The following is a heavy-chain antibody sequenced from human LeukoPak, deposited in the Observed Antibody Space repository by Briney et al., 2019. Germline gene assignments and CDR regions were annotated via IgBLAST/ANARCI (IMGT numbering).Heavy chain of an antibody. Sequence: GGSLRLSCAASGFTFSSYGMHWVRQAPGKGLEWVAVISYDGSNKYHADSVKGRFTISRDNSKNTLYLQMNSLRAEDTAVYYCAKGNYYDSSGYLDWGQGTLVTVSS. CDR3: AKGNYYDSSGYLD. D-gene: IGHD3-22*01. V-gene: IGHV3-30*18. J-gene: IGHJ4*02. CDR2: ISYDGSNK. CDR1: GFTFSSYG.